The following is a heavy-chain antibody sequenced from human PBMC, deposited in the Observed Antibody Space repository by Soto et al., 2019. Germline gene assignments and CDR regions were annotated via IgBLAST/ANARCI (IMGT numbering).Heavy chain of an antibody. CDR2: IIPILGIA. CDR3: ARASYAISAFDY. D-gene: IGHD1-26*01. Sequence: QVQLVQSGAEVKKPASSVKVSCKASGGTFSSYTISWVRQAPGQGLEWMGRIIPILGIANYAQKFQGRVTITADKSTSTAYMELSSLRSEDTAVYYCARASYAISAFDYWGQGTLVTVSS. V-gene: IGHV1-69*02. J-gene: IGHJ4*02. CDR1: GGTFSSYT.